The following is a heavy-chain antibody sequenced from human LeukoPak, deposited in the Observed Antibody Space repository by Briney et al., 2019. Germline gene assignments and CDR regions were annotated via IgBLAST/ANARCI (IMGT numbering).Heavy chain of an antibody. CDR1: GFTFSSYS. J-gene: IGHJ5*02. D-gene: IGHD3-3*01. CDR3: ARDFTIFGVVINWFDP. Sequence: GGSLRLSCAASGFTFSSYSMNWVRQAPGKGLEWVSYISSSSSTIYYADSVKGRFTISRDNAKNSLYLQMNSLRAEDTAVYYCARDFTIFGVVINWFDPWGQGTLVTVSS. CDR2: ISSSSSTI. V-gene: IGHV3-48*01.